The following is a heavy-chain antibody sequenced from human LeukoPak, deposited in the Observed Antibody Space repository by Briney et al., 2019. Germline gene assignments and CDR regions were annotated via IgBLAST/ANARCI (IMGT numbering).Heavy chain of an antibody. V-gene: IGHV4-4*07. CDR1: GGSISSYY. CDR3: ARGGKNYDFWSGYYFDDAFDI. D-gene: IGHD3-3*01. CDR2: IYTSGST. J-gene: IGHJ3*02. Sequence: SETLSLTCTVPGGSISSYYWSWIRQPAGKGLEWIGRIYTSGSTNYNPSLKSRVTMSVDTSKNQFSLKLSSVTAADTAVYYCARGGKNYDFWSGYYFDDAFDIWGQGTMVTVSS.